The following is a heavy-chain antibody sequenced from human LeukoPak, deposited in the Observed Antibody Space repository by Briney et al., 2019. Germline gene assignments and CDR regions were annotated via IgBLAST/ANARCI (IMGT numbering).Heavy chain of an antibody. V-gene: IGHV3-23*01. CDR1: GFTFSSYA. Sequence: GGSLSLSCAASGFTFSSYAMSWVRKAPGKGLEWVSAISGSGGSTYYADSVKGRFTISRDDSKNTLYLQMNSLRAEDTAVYYCASHPGHFDYWGQGTLVTVSS. CDR2: ISGSGGST. J-gene: IGHJ4*02. D-gene: IGHD3-10*01. CDR3: ASHPGHFDY.